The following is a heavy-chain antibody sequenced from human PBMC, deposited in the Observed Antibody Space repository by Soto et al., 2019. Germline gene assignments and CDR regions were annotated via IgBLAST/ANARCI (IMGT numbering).Heavy chain of an antibody. D-gene: IGHD5-12*01. CDR3: AREGSYSAYNFAHGIQLWSFDF. V-gene: IGHV4-4*07. J-gene: IGHJ4*02. Sequence: SETLSLTCTVSGGSINTFYLSWVRQPAGKGLEWIGRIFSSGSTSFNPSLESRVAMSVDTSKNHSSLNLSSVTAADMAVYYCAREGSYSAYNFAHGIQLWSFDFWGQGALVTVSS. CDR2: IFSSGST. CDR1: GGSINTFY.